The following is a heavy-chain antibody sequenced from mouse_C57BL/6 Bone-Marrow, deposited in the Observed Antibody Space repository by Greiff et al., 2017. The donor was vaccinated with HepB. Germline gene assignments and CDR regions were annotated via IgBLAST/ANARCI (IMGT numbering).Heavy chain of an antibody. CDR3: ARYYDYDAAY. CDR1: GYTFTSYG. V-gene: IGHV1-81*01. D-gene: IGHD2-4*01. CDR2: IYPRSGNT. Sequence: VQLQQSGAELARPGASVKLSCKASGYTFTSYGISWVKQRTGQGLEWIGEIYPRSGNTYYNEKFKGKATLTADKSSSTAYMELRSLTSEDSAVYFCARYYDYDAAYWGQGTLVTVSA. J-gene: IGHJ3*01.